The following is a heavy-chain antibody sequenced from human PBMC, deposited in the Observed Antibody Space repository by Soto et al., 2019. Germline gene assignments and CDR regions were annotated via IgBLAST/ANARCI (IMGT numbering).Heavy chain of an antibody. J-gene: IGHJ1*01. V-gene: IGHV1-69*08. Sequence: QVQLVQSGAEVKKPGSPVKVSCKASGGTFSSYTISWVRQAPGQGLEWMGRIIPILGIANYAQKFQGRVTITADKSTSTAYMELSSLRSEDTAVYYCARDEVYSSGWYPYFQHWGQGTLVTVSS. D-gene: IGHD6-19*01. CDR2: IIPILGIA. CDR3: ARDEVYSSGWYPYFQH. CDR1: GGTFSSYT.